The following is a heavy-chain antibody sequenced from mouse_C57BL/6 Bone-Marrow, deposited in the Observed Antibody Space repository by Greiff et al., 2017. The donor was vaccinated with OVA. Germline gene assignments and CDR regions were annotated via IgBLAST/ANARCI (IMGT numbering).Heavy chain of an antibody. CDR3: ARPSITTVVATD. CDR2: IDPSDSYT. J-gene: IGHJ2*01. CDR1: GYTFTSYW. V-gene: IGHV1-59*01. D-gene: IGHD1-1*01. Sequence: QVHVKQPGAELVRPGTSVKLSCKASGYTFTSYWMHWVKQRPGQGLEWIGVIDPSDSYTNYNQKFKGKATLTVDTSSSTAYMQLSSLTSEDSAVYYCARPSITTVVATDWGQGTTLTVSS.